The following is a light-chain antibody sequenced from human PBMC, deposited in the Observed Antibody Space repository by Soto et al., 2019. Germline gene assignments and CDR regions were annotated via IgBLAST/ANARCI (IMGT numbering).Light chain of an antibody. V-gene: IGLV1-44*01. CDR3: AAWDDSLKGYV. CDR2: SNN. Sequence: QSVLTQPPSASGTPGQRVTISCSGSSSNIGSNTVNWYQQLPGTAPKLLIYSNNQRPSGVPDRFSGSKSGTSASLAISGLQSEDEADYYCAAWDDSLKGYVFGTGTKVTGL. J-gene: IGLJ1*01. CDR1: SSNIGSNT.